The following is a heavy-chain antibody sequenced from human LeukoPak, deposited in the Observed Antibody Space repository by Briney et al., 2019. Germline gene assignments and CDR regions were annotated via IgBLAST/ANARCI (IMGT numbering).Heavy chain of an antibody. Sequence: SETLSLTCAVYGESFSAYYWSWIRQPPGKGLEWIGSIYYSGSTYYNPSLKSRVTISVDTSKNQFSLKLSSVTAADTAVYYCASAWELWHKPNWFDPWGQGTLVTVSS. CDR2: IYYSGST. J-gene: IGHJ5*02. V-gene: IGHV4-34*01. CDR1: GESFSAYY. D-gene: IGHD1-26*01. CDR3: ASAWELWHKPNWFDP.